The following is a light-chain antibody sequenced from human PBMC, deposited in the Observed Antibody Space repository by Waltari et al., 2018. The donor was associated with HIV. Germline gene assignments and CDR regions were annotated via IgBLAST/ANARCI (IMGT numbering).Light chain of an antibody. CDR1: QSISSN. Sequence: EIVLTQSPATLSLSPGERATLSCRSSQSISSNLAWYQQKPVQAPRLLIYEAANRSTGIPVRFSGSGSGTDFTLTISSLEPEDFAVYYCQQRDNWTPLATFGPGTKVDI. CDR3: QQRDNWTPLAT. CDR2: EAA. J-gene: IGKJ3*01. V-gene: IGKV3-11*01.